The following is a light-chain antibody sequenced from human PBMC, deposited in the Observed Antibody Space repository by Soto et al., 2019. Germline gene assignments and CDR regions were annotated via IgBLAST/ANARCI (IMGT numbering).Light chain of an antibody. V-gene: IGKV3-20*01. CDR1: QAVGSN. Sequence: IALTQSPATLSVSPGERATLSCRASQAVGSNLAWYQQRPGQAPRLLIYDASRRATGIPDRFNGSGSGTDFILTISRLEPEDVAVYYCQQHGTSPYTFGQGTVLEIK. J-gene: IGKJ2*01. CDR2: DAS. CDR3: QQHGTSPYT.